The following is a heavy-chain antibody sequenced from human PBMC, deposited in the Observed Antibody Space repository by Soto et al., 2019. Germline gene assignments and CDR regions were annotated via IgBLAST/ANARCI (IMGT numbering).Heavy chain of an antibody. CDR3: AKDRISSSRGMDV. Sequence: GGSLRLSCAASGFTFDDYAMHWVRQAPGKGLEWVSGISWNSGSIGYADSVKGRFTISRDNAKNSLYLQMNSLRAEDTALYYWAKDRISSSRGMDVWGQGTTVTVSS. D-gene: IGHD6-13*01. J-gene: IGHJ6*02. CDR2: ISWNSGSI. V-gene: IGHV3-9*01. CDR1: GFTFDDYA.